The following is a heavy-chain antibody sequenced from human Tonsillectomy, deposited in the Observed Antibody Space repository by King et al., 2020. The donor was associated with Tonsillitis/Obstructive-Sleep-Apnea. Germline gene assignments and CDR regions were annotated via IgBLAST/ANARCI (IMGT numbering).Heavy chain of an antibody. CDR2: IIPIFGTA. CDR3: ARGEGYCSGGSCSYYYYYMDV. J-gene: IGHJ6*03. Sequence: QLVQSGAEVKKPGSSVKVSCKASGGTFSSYAISWVRQAPGQGLEWMGGIIPIFGTANYAQKFQGRVTITADESTSTAYMELSSLRSEDTAVYYCARGEGYCSGGSCSYYYYYMDVWGKGTTVTVSS. V-gene: IGHV1-69*01. D-gene: IGHD2-15*01. CDR1: GGTFSSYA.